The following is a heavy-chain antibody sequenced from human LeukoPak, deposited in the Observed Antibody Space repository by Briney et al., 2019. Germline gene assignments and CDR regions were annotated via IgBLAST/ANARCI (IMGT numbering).Heavy chain of an antibody. CDR1: GFTFSSYA. CDR3: ARDGYSNYYYYMDV. J-gene: IGHJ6*03. D-gene: IGHD5-24*01. V-gene: IGHV3-66*02. CDR2: IYSGGST. Sequence: GGSLRLSCAASGFTFSSYAMSWVRQAPGKGLEWVSVIYSGGSTYYADSVKGRFTISRDNSKNTLYLQMNSLRAEDTAVYYCARDGYSNYYYYMDVWGKGTTVTVSS.